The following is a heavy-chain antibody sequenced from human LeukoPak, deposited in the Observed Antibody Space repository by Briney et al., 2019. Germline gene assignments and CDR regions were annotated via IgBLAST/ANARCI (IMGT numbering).Heavy chain of an antibody. D-gene: IGHD3-3*01. CDR2: ISYDGRNI. Sequence: GKSLRLSCAASGFTFNNYGMHWVRQAPGKGLEWVAVISYDGRNIHYPDSVKGRFTISRDISTDTLWLQMDSLRAEDTAVYYCARGTPRGYDFWSGYYHARWGLLDYWGQGTLVTVSS. V-gene: IGHV3-30*03. J-gene: IGHJ4*02. CDR3: ARGTPRGYDFWSGYYHARWGLLDY. CDR1: GFTFNNYG.